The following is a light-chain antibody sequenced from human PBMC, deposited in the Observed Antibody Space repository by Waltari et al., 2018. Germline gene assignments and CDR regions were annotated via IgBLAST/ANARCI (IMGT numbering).Light chain of an antibody. J-gene: IGLJ3*02. CDR1: SGSVSTSHY. CDR3: SLYLGSGIWV. V-gene: IGLV8-61*01. Sequence: QTVVTQEPSFSVSPGGTVTLTCGLSSGSVSTSHYPSWSQQTPGQAPRTLIYSTFTRFSGVPDRFSGSIVGNKAALTITGAQADDESEFYCSLYLGSGIWVFGGGTRLTVL. CDR2: STF.